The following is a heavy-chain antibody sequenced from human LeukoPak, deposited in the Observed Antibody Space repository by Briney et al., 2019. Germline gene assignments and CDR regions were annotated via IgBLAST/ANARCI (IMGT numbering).Heavy chain of an antibody. CDR3: ARHGLRYFDWLPNSNFDY. D-gene: IGHD3-9*01. J-gene: IGHJ4*02. CDR2: IYYSGST. CDR1: GGSISSSSYY. V-gene: IGHV4-39*01. Sequence: PSETLSLTCTVSGGSISSSSYYWGWIRQPPGKGLEWIGSIYYSGSTYYNPSLKSRVTISVDTSKNQFSLKLSSVTAADTAVYYCARHGLRYFDWLPNSNFDYWGQGTLVTVSS.